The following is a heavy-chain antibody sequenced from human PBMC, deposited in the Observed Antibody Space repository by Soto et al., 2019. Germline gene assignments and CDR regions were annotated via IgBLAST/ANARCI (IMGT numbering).Heavy chain of an antibody. CDR2: INAGNGDT. CDR1: GYTFTSYG. V-gene: IGHV1-3*05. CDR3: GRKWYDAFDI. Sequence: QVHLVQSGAEEKKPGASVKVSCKASGYTFTSYGIHWVRQAPGQRLEWMGWINAGNGDTKYSQKFQGRVTITRDTPANTAYMELSSLRSEDTATYYCGRKWYDAFDIWGQGTMVTVSS. J-gene: IGHJ3*02. D-gene: IGHD2-15*01.